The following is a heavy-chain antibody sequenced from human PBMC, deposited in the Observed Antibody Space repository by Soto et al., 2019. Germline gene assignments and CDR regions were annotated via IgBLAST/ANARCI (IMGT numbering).Heavy chain of an antibody. D-gene: IGHD3-3*01. V-gene: IGHV3-23*01. CDR1: GFTFSSYS. CDR3: AKDIGNYDFTWFDP. J-gene: IGHJ5*02. Sequence: PGGSLRLSCAASGFTFSSYSMNWVRQAPGKGLEWVSAISGSGGSTYYADSVKGRFTISRDNSKNTLYLQMNSLRAEDTAVYYCAKDIGNYDFTWFDPWGQGTLVTVSS. CDR2: ISGSGGST.